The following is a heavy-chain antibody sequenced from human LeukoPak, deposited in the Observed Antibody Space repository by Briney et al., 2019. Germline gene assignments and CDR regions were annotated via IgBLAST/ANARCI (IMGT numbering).Heavy chain of an antibody. CDR2: ISGSGGST. D-gene: IGHD2-2*01. Sequence: AGGSLRLSCAASGFTFSSYAMSWVRQAPGKGLEWVSAISGSGGSTYYADSVKGRFTISRDNSKNTLYLQMNSLRAEDTAVYYCAKVLQKSKIVVVPAAIGGGFDYWGQGTLVTVSS. CDR3: AKVLQKSKIVVVPAAIGGGFDY. CDR1: GFTFSSYA. J-gene: IGHJ4*02. V-gene: IGHV3-23*01.